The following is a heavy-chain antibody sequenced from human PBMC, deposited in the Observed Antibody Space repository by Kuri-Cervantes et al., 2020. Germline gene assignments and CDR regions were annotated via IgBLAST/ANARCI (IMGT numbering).Heavy chain of an antibody. CDR2: ISYDGSNK. D-gene: IGHD3-22*01. CDR3: ARELSDYDSYGWYLDL. Sequence: GESLKISCAASGFTFSSYAMHWVRQAPGKGLEWVAVISYDGSNKYYADSVKGRFTISRDNSKNTLYLQMNSLRAEDTAVYYCARELSDYDSYGWYLDLWGRGTLVTVSS. V-gene: IGHV3-30-3*01. J-gene: IGHJ2*01. CDR1: GFTFSSYA.